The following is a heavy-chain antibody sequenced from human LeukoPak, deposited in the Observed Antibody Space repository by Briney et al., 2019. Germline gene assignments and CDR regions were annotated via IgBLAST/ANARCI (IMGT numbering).Heavy chain of an antibody. CDR3: ACTGTYCSSTSCYDYYYYMDV. J-gene: IGHJ6*03. D-gene: IGHD2-2*01. CDR2: ISAYNGNT. Sequence: GASVKVSCKASGYTFTSYGISWVRQAPGQGLEWMGWISAYNGNTNYAQKLQGRVTMTTDTSTSTAYMELRSLRSDDTAVYYCACTGTYCSSTSCYDYYYYMDVWGKGTTVTVSS. V-gene: IGHV1-18*01. CDR1: GYTFTSYG.